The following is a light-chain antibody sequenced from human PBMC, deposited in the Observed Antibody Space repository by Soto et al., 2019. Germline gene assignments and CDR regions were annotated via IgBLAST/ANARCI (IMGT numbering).Light chain of an antibody. CDR2: EGT. V-gene: IGLV2-23*01. J-gene: IGLJ2*01. CDR3: CSYVGSSPYVV. Sequence: QSALTQPASVSGSPGQSITISCTGTSSDVGSYNLVSWYQQYPGKAPKLMIYEGTKRPSGVSNRSSGSKSGDTASLTISGLQVEDEGDYYCCSYVGSSPYVVFGGGTKLTVL. CDR1: SSDVGSYNL.